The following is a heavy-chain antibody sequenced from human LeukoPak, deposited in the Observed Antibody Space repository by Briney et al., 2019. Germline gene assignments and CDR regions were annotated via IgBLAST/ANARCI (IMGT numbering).Heavy chain of an antibody. J-gene: IGHJ6*03. D-gene: IGHD6-6*01. V-gene: IGHV1-69*05. Sequence: GASVKVSCKPPRGTFSIYAIRWVRQTPGQGGGWMGGIIPIFGTANYTQKLQGRVTITTDESTSTAYMELSSLRSKDTAVYYCASGVAARMYYDYYYMDVWGKGTTVTVSS. CDR1: RGTFSIYA. CDR3: ASGVAARMYYDYYYMDV. CDR2: IIPIFGTA.